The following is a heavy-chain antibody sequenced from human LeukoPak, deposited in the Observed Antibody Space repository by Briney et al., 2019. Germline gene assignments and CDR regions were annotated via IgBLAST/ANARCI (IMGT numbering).Heavy chain of an antibody. CDR1: GFTFSTYW. CDR2: VDGDGSST. CDR3: ARDGIAAVDFDY. V-gene: IGHV3-74*01. D-gene: IGHD6-13*01. Sequence: GGSLRLSCAASGFTFSTYWMHWVRQAPGKGLVWVSRVDGDGSSTNYADSVKGRFTISRDNAKNTLYLQMNSLRAEDTAVYYCARDGIAAVDFDYWGQGILVTVSS. J-gene: IGHJ4*02.